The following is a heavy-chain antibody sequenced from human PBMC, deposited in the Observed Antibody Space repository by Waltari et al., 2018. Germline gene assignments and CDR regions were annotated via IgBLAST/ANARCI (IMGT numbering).Heavy chain of an antibody. CDR1: GHSVNNDFY. D-gene: IGHD6-25*01. Sequence: QVQLRESGPGLVRSSETLSLTCTVSGHSVNNDFYWAWIRQSPGGGLAGIASIYHTGSSHYNSSLNSRVSISTDMSTKQFFLTLTHLTAADTAVYYCAEEGNTTAGLFDSWSQGTLVTVSS. CDR2: IYHTGSS. J-gene: IGHJ4*02. CDR3: AEEGNTTAGLFDS. V-gene: IGHV4-38-2*02.